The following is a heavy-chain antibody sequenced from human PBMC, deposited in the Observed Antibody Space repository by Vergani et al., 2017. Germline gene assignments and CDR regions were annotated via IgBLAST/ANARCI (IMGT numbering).Heavy chain of an antibody. CDR1: GYSFNNYA. Sequence: QVQLVQSGAEVGKPGASVKVSCKASGYSFNNYAIHWVRQAPGQGLEWMGWINPTTGNPTYARAFTGRFVFSLHTSISTAYLQIGSLKAEDTAVYFCARAKRGRLAVGATDSWGQGTLLTVSS. V-gene: IGHV7-4-1*01. J-gene: IGHJ4*02. CDR3: ARAKRGRLAVGATDS. D-gene: IGHD6-19*01. CDR2: INPTTGNP.